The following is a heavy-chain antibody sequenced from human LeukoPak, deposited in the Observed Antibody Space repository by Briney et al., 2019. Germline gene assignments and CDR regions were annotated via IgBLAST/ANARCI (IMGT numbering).Heavy chain of an antibody. D-gene: IGHD6-13*01. CDR3: AKGSAAAGKDWFDP. CDR1: GFTFSSYA. CDR2: ISGSGGST. J-gene: IGHJ5*02. Sequence: GGSLRLSRAASGFTFSSYAMSWVRQAPGKGLEWVLAISGSGGSTYYADSVKGRFTISRDNSKNTLYLQMNSLRAEDTAVYYCAKGSAAAGKDWFDPWGQGTLVTVSS. V-gene: IGHV3-23*01.